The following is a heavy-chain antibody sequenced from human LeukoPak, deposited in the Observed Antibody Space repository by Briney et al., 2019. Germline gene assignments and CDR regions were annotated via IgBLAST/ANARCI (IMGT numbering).Heavy chain of an antibody. CDR2: IYYSGST. D-gene: IGHD3-3*01. J-gene: IGHJ4*02. CDR1: GGSISSYY. V-gene: IGHV4-59*01. CDR3: ARSIGVVTNFDY. Sequence: SETLSLTCTVSGGSISSYYWSWIRQPPGKGLEWIGYIYYSGSTNYNPSLKSRVTISVDTSKNQFSLKLSSVTAADTAVYYCARSIGVVTNFDYWAQGTLVTVSS.